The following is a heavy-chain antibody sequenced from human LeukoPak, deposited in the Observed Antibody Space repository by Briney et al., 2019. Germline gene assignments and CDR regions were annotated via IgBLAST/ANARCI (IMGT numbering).Heavy chain of an antibody. CDR1: GFTVSSNY. V-gene: IGHV3-53*01. CDR3: ARDYYDSSGYYGDAFDI. D-gene: IGHD3-22*01. Sequence: GGSLRLSCAASGFTVSSNYMSWARQAPGKGLEWVSVIYSGGSTYYADSVKGRFTISRDNSKNTLYLQMNSLRAEDTAVYYCARDYYDSSGYYGDAFDIWGQGTMVTVSS. J-gene: IGHJ3*02. CDR2: IYSGGST.